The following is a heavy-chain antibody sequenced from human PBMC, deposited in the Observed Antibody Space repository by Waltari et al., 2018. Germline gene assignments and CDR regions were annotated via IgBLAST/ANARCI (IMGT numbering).Heavy chain of an antibody. D-gene: IGHD3-22*01. Sequence: EVQLVQSGAEVKKPGATVKISCKASGYTFTDYYMHWVQKAPGKGLEWMGRVDPEDGETIYAEKFQGRVTITADTSTDTAYMELSSLRSEDTAVYYCATGVEGYYYEMGWGDYWGQGTLVTVSS. CDR2: VDPEDGET. CDR1: GYTFTDYY. J-gene: IGHJ4*02. V-gene: IGHV1-69-2*01. CDR3: ATGVEGYYYEMGWGDY.